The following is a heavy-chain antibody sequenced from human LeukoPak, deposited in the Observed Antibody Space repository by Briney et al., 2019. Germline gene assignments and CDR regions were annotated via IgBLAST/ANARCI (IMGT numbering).Heavy chain of an antibody. V-gene: IGHV1-2*02. CDR2: INPKSGDT. D-gene: IGHD3-10*01. CDR1: GYTFTGYY. CDR3: ARDKGSRPRGTITSIFGMDV. Sequence: GASVKVSCKASGYTFTGYYMHWVRQAPGQGPEWMGWINPKSGDTNFAQKFQGRVTMTRDTSISTAYMELSSLSSDDTAVYYCARDKGSRPRGTITSIFGMDVWGQGTMVTVSS. J-gene: IGHJ6*02.